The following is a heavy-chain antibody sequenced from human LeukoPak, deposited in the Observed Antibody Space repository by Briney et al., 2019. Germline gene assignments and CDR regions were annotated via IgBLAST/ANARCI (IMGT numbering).Heavy chain of an antibody. Sequence: SVKVSCKASGYTFTSYGISWVRQAPGQGLEWMGGIIPIFGTANYAQKFQGRVTITADKSTSTAYMELSSLRSEDTAVYYCARAGGYCGRISCPYYFDYWGQGSLVAVSS. CDR1: GYTFTSYG. V-gene: IGHV1-69*06. CDR2: IIPIFGTA. J-gene: IGHJ4*02. CDR3: ARAGGYCGRISCPYYFDY. D-gene: IGHD2-15*01.